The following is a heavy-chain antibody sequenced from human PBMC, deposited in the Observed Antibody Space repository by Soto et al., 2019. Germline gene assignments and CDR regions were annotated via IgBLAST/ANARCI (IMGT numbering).Heavy chain of an antibody. D-gene: IGHD3-10*01. CDR1: SGSISSSNW. Sequence: SETLSLTCAVSSGSISSSNWWSWVRQPPGKGLEWIGEIYHSGSTNYNPSLKSRVTISVDKSKNQFSLKLSSVTAADTAVYYCAREREGYYGSGSLSDYMDVWGKGTTVTVSS. CDR3: AREREGYYGSGSLSDYMDV. V-gene: IGHV4-4*02. CDR2: IYHSGST. J-gene: IGHJ6*03.